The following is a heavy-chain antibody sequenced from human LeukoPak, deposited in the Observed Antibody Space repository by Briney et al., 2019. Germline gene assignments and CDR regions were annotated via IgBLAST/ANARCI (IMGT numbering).Heavy chain of an antibody. D-gene: IGHD3-22*01. CDR3: GGGDTYYYDSSGYSLAY. CDR1: GYTFTSYG. Sequence: ASVKVSCKASGYTFTSYGISWVRQAPGQGLEWMGWISAYDGNTNYAQKLQGRVTMTTDTSTSTAYMELRSLRSDDKAVYYCGGGDTYYYDSSGYSLAYWGQGTLVTVSS. CDR2: ISAYDGNT. J-gene: IGHJ4*02. V-gene: IGHV1-18*01.